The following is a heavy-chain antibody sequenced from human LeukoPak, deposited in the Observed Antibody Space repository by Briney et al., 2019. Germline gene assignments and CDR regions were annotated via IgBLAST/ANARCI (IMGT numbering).Heavy chain of an antibody. Sequence: GGSPRLSCAASGFTFSSYWMSWVRQAPGEGLEWVANIKQDGSTKNYADSVKGRFTISRDNSKNTLYLQMNSLRAEDTAVYYCATRPRGSFDYWGQGTLVTVSS. CDR3: ATRPRGSFDY. V-gene: IGHV3-7*03. CDR1: GFTFSSYW. CDR2: IKQDGSTK. D-gene: IGHD2-15*01. J-gene: IGHJ4*02.